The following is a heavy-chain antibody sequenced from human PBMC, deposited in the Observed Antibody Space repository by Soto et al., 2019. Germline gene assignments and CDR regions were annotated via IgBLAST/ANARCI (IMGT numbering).Heavy chain of an antibody. CDR1: AYAFTSYG. J-gene: IGHJ3*02. CDR2: ISAYNGNT. V-gene: IGHV1-18*01. CDR3: ARDLGDAFDM. Sequence: QVQLVQSGAEVKKPGASVKVSCKASAYAFTSYGISWVRQAPGQGLEWMGWISAYNGNTHYARRLQGGVTMTTDTSTSTAYMELRSLRSDDTAVYYCARDLGDAFDMWGQGTMVTVSS.